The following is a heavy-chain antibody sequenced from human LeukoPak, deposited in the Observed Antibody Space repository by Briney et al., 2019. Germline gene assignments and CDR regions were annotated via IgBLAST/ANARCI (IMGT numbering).Heavy chain of an antibody. D-gene: IGHD5-24*01. J-gene: IGHJ4*02. CDR3: AREGDGYNSGFDY. Sequence: PSETLSLTCTVSDDSISRYYWSWIRQPPGKGLEWIGYIYTGGNTNYNPSLKSRVTISVDTSKNQFSLKLSSVTAADTAVYYCAREGDGYNSGFDYWGQGTLVTVSS. V-gene: IGHV4-59*01. CDR1: DDSISRYY. CDR2: IYTGGNT.